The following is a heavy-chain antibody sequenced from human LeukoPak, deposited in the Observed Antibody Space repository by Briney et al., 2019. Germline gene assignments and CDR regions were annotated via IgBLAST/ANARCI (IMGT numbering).Heavy chain of an antibody. V-gene: IGHV3-23*01. CDR1: GFTFSSYA. CDR3: AKVRTNWNDADFDY. J-gene: IGHJ4*02. D-gene: IGHD1-20*01. Sequence: PGGSLRLSCAASGFTFSSYAMSWVRQAPGKGLEWVSAISGSGCSTYYADSVKGRFTISRDNSKNTLYLQMNSLRAEDTAVYYCAKVRTNWNDADFDYWGQGTLVTVSS. CDR2: ISGSGCST.